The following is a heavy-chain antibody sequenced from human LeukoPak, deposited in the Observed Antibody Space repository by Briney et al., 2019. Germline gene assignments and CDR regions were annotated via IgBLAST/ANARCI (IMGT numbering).Heavy chain of an antibody. CDR1: GGSISSGGYH. CDR3: ARSTLTGSGFDY. CDR2: IYYSGST. D-gene: IGHD7-27*01. V-gene: IGHV4-31*03. J-gene: IGHJ4*02. Sequence: SETLSLTCTVSGGSISSGGYHWNWIRQHPGKGLEWIGYIYYSGSTYYSPSLKSRVIISADTSKNQFSLKLSSVTAADTAVYYCARSTLTGSGFDYWGQGTLVTVSS.